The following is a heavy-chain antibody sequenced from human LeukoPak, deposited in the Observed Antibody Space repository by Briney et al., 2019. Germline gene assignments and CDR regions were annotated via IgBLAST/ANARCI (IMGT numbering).Heavy chain of an antibody. CDR1: GFTFSSYG. Sequence: GGSLRLSCAVSGFTFSSYGMSWVRQAPGKGLEWVSAISGSGGSTYYADSVKGRFTISRDNSKNTLYLQMNSLRADDTAMYYCARAMVRGVIPVWGQGTLVIVSS. D-gene: IGHD3-10*01. CDR3: ARAMVRGVIPV. V-gene: IGHV3-23*01. CDR2: ISGSGGST. J-gene: IGHJ4*02.